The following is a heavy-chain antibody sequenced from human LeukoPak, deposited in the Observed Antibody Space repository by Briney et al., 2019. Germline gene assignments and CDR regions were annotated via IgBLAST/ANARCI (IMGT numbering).Heavy chain of an antibody. J-gene: IGHJ3*02. D-gene: IGHD2-21*02. Sequence: GGSLRLSCAASGFTFSTYAMHWVRQAPGKGLEYVSAITNNGDSTYYANSVKGRFTIPRDNSKNMLYLQMGSLRAEDMAVYYCARVTYCGDDCLNAFDIWGQGTMVTVSS. CDR2: ITNNGDST. CDR1: GFTFSTYA. V-gene: IGHV3-64*01. CDR3: ARVTYCGDDCLNAFDI.